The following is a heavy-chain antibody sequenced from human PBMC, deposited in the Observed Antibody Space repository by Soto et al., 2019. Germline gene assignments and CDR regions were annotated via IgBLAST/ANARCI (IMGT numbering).Heavy chain of an antibody. CDR1: GYTFTSYG. Sequence: ASVKVSCKASGYTFTSYGISWVRQAPGQGLEWMGWISAYNGNTNYAQKFQGRVTITADESTSTAYMELSSLRSEDTAVYYCARDSSSLDYWGQGTLVTVSS. J-gene: IGHJ4*02. D-gene: IGHD6-6*01. V-gene: IGHV1-18*01. CDR3: ARDSSSLDY. CDR2: ISAYNGNT.